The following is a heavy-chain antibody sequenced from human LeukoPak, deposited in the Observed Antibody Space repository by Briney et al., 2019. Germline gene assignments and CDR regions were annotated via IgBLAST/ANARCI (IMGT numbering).Heavy chain of an antibody. D-gene: IGHD3-22*01. CDR2: IDSDGSKT. V-gene: IGHV3-74*01. J-gene: IGHJ4*02. Sequence: PGGSLRLSCVAPGFTFSSHLMHWVRQVPGKGLVWVSRIDSDGSKTDYADSVKGRFTFSRDNARNTLYLQMNSLRAEDTAVYYCVRLSSGYYGLIDHWGQGTLVSVSS. CDR3: VRLSSGYYGLIDH. CDR1: GFTFSSHL.